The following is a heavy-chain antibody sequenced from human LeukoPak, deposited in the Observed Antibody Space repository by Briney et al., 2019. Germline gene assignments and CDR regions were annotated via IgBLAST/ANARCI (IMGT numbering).Heavy chain of an antibody. CDR2: INWRGDFK. Sequence: GGSLRLSCAASGFTFTTNSMSWVRQAPGKGLEWVCDINWRGDFKDYADSVRGRFTISRDNPRNSVYLQMTRLGAEDTAFYYSIKDLARPTTPRLGATVSWGQGTVVTVSS. D-gene: IGHD4/OR15-4a*01. CDR3: IKDLARPTTPRLGATVS. V-gene: IGHV3-20*04. CDR1: GFTFTTNS. J-gene: IGHJ3*01.